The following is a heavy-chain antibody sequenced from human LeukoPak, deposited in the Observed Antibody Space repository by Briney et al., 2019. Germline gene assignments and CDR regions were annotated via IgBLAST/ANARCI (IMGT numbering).Heavy chain of an antibody. V-gene: IGHV3-48*02. CDR2: IDSSSSPT. D-gene: IGHD6-19*01. CDR1: RFNFRTYS. J-gene: IGHJ4*02. CDR3: ARRASRSGGWHFFDY. Sequence: PGGSLRLSCAVSRFNFRTYSMNSVRQAPGKGLEWVSYIDSSSSPTYYADSVKGRFTISRDNAKNSLYLQMNSLRDEDTAVYVCARRASRSGGWHFFDYWGQGTLVTVSS.